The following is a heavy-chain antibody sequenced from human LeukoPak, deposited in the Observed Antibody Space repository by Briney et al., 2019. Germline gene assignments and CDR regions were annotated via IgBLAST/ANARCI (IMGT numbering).Heavy chain of an antibody. Sequence: GGSLRLSCAASGFTFTRYDMHWVRQAPGKGLEWVAVISSDESNKDYANSVKGRFTSARDNSQNTLFVQMNSLRVEDTAVYYCVLGHYGGLFDNWGQGALVTVSS. CDR1: GFTFTRYD. D-gene: IGHD4-23*01. V-gene: IGHV3-30-3*01. CDR2: ISSDESNK. J-gene: IGHJ4*02. CDR3: VLGHYGGLFDN.